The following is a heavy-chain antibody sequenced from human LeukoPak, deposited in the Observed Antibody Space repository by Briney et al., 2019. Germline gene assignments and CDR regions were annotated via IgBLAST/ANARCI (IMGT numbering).Heavy chain of an antibody. CDR1: GGTFSSYA. V-gene: IGHV1-69*04. CDR2: VIPILGIA. J-gene: IGHJ4*02. D-gene: IGHD3-22*01. Sequence: SVKVSCKASGGTFSSYAISWVRQAPGQGLEWMGRVIPILGIANYAQKFQSRVTITADKSTSTAYMELSSLRSEDTAVYYCARDHLDSSGYEVFDYWGQGTLVTVSS. CDR3: ARDHLDSSGYEVFDY.